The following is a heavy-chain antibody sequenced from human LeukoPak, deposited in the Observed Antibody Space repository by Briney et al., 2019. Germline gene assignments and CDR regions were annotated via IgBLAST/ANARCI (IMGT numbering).Heavy chain of an antibody. CDR3: ARGTWELHD. CDR1: GASIRSYY. V-gene: IGHV4-59*12. D-gene: IGHD1-26*01. Sequence: SETLSLTCTVSGASIRSYYWSWIRQSPGKGLEWIGYLYYSGNTNYNPSLKTRVSMSVDTSENQFSLKLSSVTAVDTAVYYCARGTWELHDWGQGTLVTVSP. CDR2: LYYSGNT. J-gene: IGHJ4*02.